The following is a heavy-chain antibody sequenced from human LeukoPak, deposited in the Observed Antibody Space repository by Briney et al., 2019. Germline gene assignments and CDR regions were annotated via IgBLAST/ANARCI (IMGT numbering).Heavy chain of an antibody. V-gene: IGHV3-23*01. D-gene: IGHD2-2*01. CDR3: AKDSLLYCSSTSCPGDY. Sequence: GGSLRLSCTASGFTFSSYAMSWVRQAPGKGLKWVSSISDSGDTPYYADSVKGRFTISRDNSKNTLYLQMNSLRAEDTAVYYCAKDSLLYCSSTSCPGDYWGQGTLVTVSS. CDR1: GFTFSSYA. J-gene: IGHJ4*02. CDR2: ISDSGDTP.